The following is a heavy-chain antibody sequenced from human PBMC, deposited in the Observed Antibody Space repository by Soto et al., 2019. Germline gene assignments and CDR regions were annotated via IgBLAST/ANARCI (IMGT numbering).Heavy chain of an antibody. CDR3: ASRTYYYDSSGYITTYYFDY. J-gene: IGHJ4*02. D-gene: IGHD3-22*01. CDR1: GGTFSSYT. CDR2: IIPILGIA. Sequence: SVKVSCKASGGTFSSYTISWVRQAPGQGLEWMGRIIPILGIANYAQKFQGRVTITADKSTSTAYMELSSLRSEDTAVYYCASRTYYYDSSGYITTYYFDYWGQGTLVTVSS. V-gene: IGHV1-69*02.